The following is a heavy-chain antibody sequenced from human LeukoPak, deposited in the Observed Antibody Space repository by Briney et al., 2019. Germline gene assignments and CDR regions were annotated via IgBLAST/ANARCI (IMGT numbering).Heavy chain of an antibody. J-gene: IGHJ5*02. CDR1: GGSISSYY. V-gene: IGHV4-59*08. CDR3: ARRSNIPGGGWFDP. CDR2: IYYSGST. Sequence: SETLSLTCTVSGGSISSYYWNWIRQPPGKGLEWIGYIYYSGSTNYNPSLKSRVTISVDTSKNQFSLKLSSVTAADTAVYYCARRSNIPGGGWFDPWGQGTLVTVSS. D-gene: IGHD3-16*01.